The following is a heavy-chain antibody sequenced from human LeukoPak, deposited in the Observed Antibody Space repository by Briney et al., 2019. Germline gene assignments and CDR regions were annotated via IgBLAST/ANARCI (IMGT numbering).Heavy chain of an antibody. CDR2: IYYSGST. CDR1: GGSLSSGDYY. V-gene: IGHV4-30-4*01. D-gene: IGHD6-13*01. CDR3: ARGGHSSSWYVVGFDP. Sequence: PSETLSLTCTVSGGSLSSGDYYWSWIRQPPGKGLGWIGYIYYSGSTYYNPSLKSRVTISVDTSKNQFSLKLSSVTAAETAVYYCARGGHSSSWYVVGFDPWGQGTLVTVYS. J-gene: IGHJ5*02.